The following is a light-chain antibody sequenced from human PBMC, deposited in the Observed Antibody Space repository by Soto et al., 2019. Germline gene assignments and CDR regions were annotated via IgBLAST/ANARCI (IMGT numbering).Light chain of an antibody. CDR1: QSISSW. Sequence: DIRMNLSPSAPSASIGDKGINSCPASQSISSWLAWYQQKPGKAPNLLIYDASRLESGVPSRFSGSGSGTEFTLTISSLQPDDFATYYCQQYNSYSRTFGQGTKVDIK. J-gene: IGKJ1*01. V-gene: IGKV1-5*01. CDR3: QQYNSYSRT. CDR2: DAS.